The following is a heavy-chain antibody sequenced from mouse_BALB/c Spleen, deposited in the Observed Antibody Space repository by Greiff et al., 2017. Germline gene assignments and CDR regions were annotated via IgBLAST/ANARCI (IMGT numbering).Heavy chain of an antibody. Sequence: QVQLKQSGPSLVQPSQSLSITCTVSGFSLTSYGVHWVRQSPGKGLEWLGVIWRGGSTDYNAAFMSRLSITKDNSKSQVFFKTNSLQADDTAIYYCAKKITVGGSMDYCGQGTSVTVSS. D-gene: IGHD1-1*01. J-gene: IGHJ4*01. V-gene: IGHV2-5-1*01. CDR2: IWRGGST. CDR3: AKKITVGGSMDY. CDR1: GFSLTSYG.